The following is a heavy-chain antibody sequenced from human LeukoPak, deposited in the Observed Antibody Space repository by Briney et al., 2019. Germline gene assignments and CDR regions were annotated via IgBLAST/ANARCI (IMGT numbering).Heavy chain of an antibody. J-gene: IGHJ6*02. V-gene: IGHV3-23*01. CDR3: AKTTVTTVYYYYGMDV. CDR2: ISGSGGST. D-gene: IGHD4-11*01. CDR1: GFTFSSYA. Sequence: SGGSLRLSCAASGFTFSSYAMSWVRQAPGKGLEWVSAISGSGGSTYYADSVKGRFTISRDNSKITLYLQMNSLRAEDTAVYYCAKTTVTTVYYYYGMDVWGQGTTVTVSS.